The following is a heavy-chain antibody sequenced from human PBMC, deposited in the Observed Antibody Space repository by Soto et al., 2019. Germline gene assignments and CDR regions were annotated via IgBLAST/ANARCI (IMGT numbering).Heavy chain of an antibody. CDR1: GFTFSSYS. Sequence: GGSLRLSCAASGFTFSSYSMNWVRQAPGKGLEWVSYISSSSSTIYYADSVKGRFTISRDNAKNSLYLQMNSLRDEDTAVYYCARERDRFNIAVAVGNWFDPWGQGTLVTVSS. CDR3: ARERDRFNIAVAVGNWFDP. D-gene: IGHD6-19*01. V-gene: IGHV3-48*02. CDR2: ISSSSSTI. J-gene: IGHJ5*02.